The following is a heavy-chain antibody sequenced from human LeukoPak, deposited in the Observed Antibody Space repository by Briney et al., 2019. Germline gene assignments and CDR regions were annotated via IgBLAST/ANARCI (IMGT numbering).Heavy chain of an antibody. V-gene: IGHV3-23*01. CDR2: IIYSGTTT. Sequence: GGSLRLSCAASGFTFSSYVMNWVRQAPGKGLEWVSGIIYSGTTTYYADSVKGRSTISRDNSKNTLYLQMNSLRAEDTAVYYCAKDLMKGGQGTLVTVSS. D-gene: IGHD3-16*01. J-gene: IGHJ4*02. CDR1: GFTFSSYV. CDR3: AKDLMK.